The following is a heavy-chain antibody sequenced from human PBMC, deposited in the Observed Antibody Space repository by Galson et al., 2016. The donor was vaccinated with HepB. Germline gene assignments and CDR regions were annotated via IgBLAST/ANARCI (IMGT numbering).Heavy chain of an antibody. V-gene: IGHV3-15*01. CDR1: GFTFSNAW. J-gene: IGHJ4*02. CDR2: IKAKTEGETT. D-gene: IGHD3-3*01. CDR3: TTISAVFGVVIRDY. Sequence: SLRLSCAASGFTFSNAWMSWVRQAPGKGLEWVGRIKAKTEGETTDYSAPVKGRFSISRDDSKNTLYLEMNSLTVEDTGVYYCTTISAVFGVVIRDYWGQGNLVIVSS.